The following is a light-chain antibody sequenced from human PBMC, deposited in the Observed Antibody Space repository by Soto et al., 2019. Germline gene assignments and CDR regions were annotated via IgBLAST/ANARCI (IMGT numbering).Light chain of an antibody. Sequence: EIVMTQSPATLSVSPGERATLSCRASQSVSSNLAWYQQKPGQAPRLLIYGASTRATGIPARFSGSGSGTEFTLTISSLQSEDFAVYYCQQYNNWQGTFAQGTKLEIK. V-gene: IGKV3-15*01. CDR1: QSVSSN. J-gene: IGKJ2*01. CDR2: GAS. CDR3: QQYNNWQGT.